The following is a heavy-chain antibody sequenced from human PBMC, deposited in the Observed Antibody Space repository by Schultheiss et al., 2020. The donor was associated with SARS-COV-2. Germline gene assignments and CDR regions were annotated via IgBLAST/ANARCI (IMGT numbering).Heavy chain of an antibody. CDR1: GFTFDDYA. Sequence: GGSLRLSCAASGFTFDDYAMHWVRQAPGKGLEWVSGISWNSGSIGYADSVKGRFTISRDNAKNSLYLQMNSLRAEDTAVYYCAREPKYGGLDYWGQGTLVTVSS. V-gene: IGHV3-9*01. CDR2: ISWNSGSI. D-gene: IGHD4-23*01. CDR3: AREPKYGGLDY. J-gene: IGHJ4*02.